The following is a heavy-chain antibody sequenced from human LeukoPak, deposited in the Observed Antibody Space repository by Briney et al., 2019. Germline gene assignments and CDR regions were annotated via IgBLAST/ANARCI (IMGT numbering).Heavy chain of an antibody. Sequence: PGGSLRLSCAASGFTFSNYWMSWVRQAPGKGLEWVANINQDGSEKYYVDSVKGRFTISRDNAKNSLFLQMNSLRAEDTAVYYCAKDFTAIPYYFDYWGQGTLVTVSS. CDR3: AKDFTAIPYYFDY. D-gene: IGHD2-21*02. J-gene: IGHJ4*02. CDR1: GFTFSNYW. CDR2: INQDGSEK. V-gene: IGHV3-7*03.